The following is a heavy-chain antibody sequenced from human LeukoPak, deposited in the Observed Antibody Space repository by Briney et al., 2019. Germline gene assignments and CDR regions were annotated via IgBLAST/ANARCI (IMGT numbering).Heavy chain of an antibody. D-gene: IGHD1-26*01. V-gene: IGHV3-30*07. CDR2: MSYDGGTK. CDR1: GFTFSTYA. Sequence: GGSLRLSCAASGFTFSTYAMHWFRQAPGKGLEWVAVMSYDGGTKYYADSVKGRFTISRDNAKNSLYLQMNSLRAEDTAVYYCARRGYSGSYSHFDYWGQGTLVTVSS. J-gene: IGHJ4*02. CDR3: ARRGYSGSYSHFDY.